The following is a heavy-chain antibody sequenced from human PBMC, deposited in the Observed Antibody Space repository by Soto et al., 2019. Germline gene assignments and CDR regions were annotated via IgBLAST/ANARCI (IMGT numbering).Heavy chain of an antibody. CDR2: ITPILRET. J-gene: IGHJ4*02. V-gene: IGHV1-69*06. CDR1: GGTFGTYT. D-gene: IGHD5-18*01. CDR3: GRVPRYSFPTSDSLDQ. Sequence: QVHLVQSGTEVRKPGSSVTVSCTVAGGTFGTYTISWLRQAPGQGLQWMGGITPILRETTYAQNFQGRVSSTADISATTAYMELSDLTSEDTAVYYCGRVPRYSFPTSDSLDQWGQGTRVTVSS.